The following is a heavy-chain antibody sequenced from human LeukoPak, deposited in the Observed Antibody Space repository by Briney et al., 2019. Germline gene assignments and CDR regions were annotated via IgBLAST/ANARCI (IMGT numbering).Heavy chain of an antibody. CDR2: ITDNGNTT. D-gene: IGHD2-15*01. CDR1: GFTFSSYA. V-gene: IGHV3-23*05. Sequence: GGSLRLSCAASGFTFSSYAMNWVRLSAGKGLEWVSAITDNGNTTYYADSVKGRFSISRHNSKNPLYLQMNSLRAEDTAVYYCATLRFSDHFDYWGQGTLVTVSS. CDR3: ATLRFSDHFDY. J-gene: IGHJ4*02.